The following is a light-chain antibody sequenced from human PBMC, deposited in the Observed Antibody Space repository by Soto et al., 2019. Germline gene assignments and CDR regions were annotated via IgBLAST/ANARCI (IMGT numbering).Light chain of an antibody. J-gene: IGKJ1*01. V-gene: IGKV1-5*03. Sequence: DIQMTQSPSTLSASVGDRVTITCRASQSISSWLAWYQQKPGKAPKLLIYKASGLESGVPSRFSGSGSGTEFTLTISSLQPDDFATYYCQQYNRYSVTFGQGTKVDIK. CDR2: KAS. CDR1: QSISSW. CDR3: QQYNRYSVT.